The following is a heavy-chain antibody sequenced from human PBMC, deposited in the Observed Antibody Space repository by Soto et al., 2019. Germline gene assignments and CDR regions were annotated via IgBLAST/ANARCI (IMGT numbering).Heavy chain of an antibody. D-gene: IGHD2-15*01. J-gene: IGHJ5*02. V-gene: IGHV3-73*01. CDR1: GFTFSDSA. Sequence: EVQLVESGGGLVQPGGSLKLSCAASGFTFSDSAMHWVRQASGKGLEWVGRIRSKANNYATAYAASVKGRFTISRDDSKNTAYLQMNSLKTQDTAVYYCTPSLVSVAAPSWGQGTLVTVSS. CDR2: IRSKANNYAT. CDR3: TPSLVSVAAPS.